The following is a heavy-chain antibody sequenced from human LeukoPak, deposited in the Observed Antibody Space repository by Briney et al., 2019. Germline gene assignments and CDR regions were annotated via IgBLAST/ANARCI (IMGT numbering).Heavy chain of an antibody. CDR1: GFTFSSYA. CDR2: ISYDGSNK. J-gene: IGHJ6*03. V-gene: IGHV3-30*04. Sequence: GGSLRLSCAASGFTFSSYAMHWVRQAPGKGLEWVAVISYDGSNKYYADSVKGRFTISRDNSKNTLYLQMNSLRAEDTAVYYCARAQVVYAPLYYMGVWGKGTTVTVSS. D-gene: IGHD2-8*02. CDR3: ARAQVVYAPLYYMGV.